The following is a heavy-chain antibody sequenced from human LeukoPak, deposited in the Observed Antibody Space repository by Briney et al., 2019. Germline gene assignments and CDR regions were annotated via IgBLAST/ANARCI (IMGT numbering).Heavy chain of an antibody. J-gene: IGHJ4*01. Sequence: ASVKLSLKSSGYTFTAYYIRWERHAPGQGLEWMGWINPNSGGTNYAQKFQGRVTMTRDTSISTAYMELSRLRSDDTAVYYCKCNYDEYWGHRNLVTVSS. D-gene: IGHD4-11*01. CDR3: KCNYDEY. CDR2: INPNSGGT. V-gene: IGHV1-2*02. CDR1: GYTFTAYY.